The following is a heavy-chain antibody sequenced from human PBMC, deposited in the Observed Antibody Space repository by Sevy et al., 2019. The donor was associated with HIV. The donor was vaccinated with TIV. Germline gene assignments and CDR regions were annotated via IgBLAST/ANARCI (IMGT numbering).Heavy chain of an antibody. D-gene: IGHD6-19*01. CDR3: ARGGGSGWYYFDS. J-gene: IGHJ4*02. Sequence: KISCKASGGTFSRDGISWVRQAPGQGLEWRGGIISFFDMTNYAQKFQGRVTITADESTSTVYMELSSRRFEDTAVYYCARGGGSGWYYFDSWGQGTLVTVSS. V-gene: IGHV1-69*01. CDR2: IISFFDMT. CDR1: GGTFSRDG.